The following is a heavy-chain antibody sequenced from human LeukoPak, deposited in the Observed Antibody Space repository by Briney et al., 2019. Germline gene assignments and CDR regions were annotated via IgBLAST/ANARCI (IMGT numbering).Heavy chain of an antibody. CDR2: ISANNGNT. CDR3: ARVISPVYYDSSGYGWFDP. D-gene: IGHD3-22*01. J-gene: IGHJ5*02. CDR1: GYTFTSYG. V-gene: IGHV1-18*01. Sequence: ASVKVSCKPSGYTFTSYGISWVRQAPGQGLEWMGWISANNGNTNYAQKLHGTVTMTTDTSTSTAYMELRSLRSDDTAVYYCARVISPVYYDSSGYGWFDPWGQGTLVTVS.